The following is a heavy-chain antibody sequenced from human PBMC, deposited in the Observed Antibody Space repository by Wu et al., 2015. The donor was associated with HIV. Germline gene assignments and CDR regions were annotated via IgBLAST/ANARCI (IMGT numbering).Heavy chain of an antibody. CDR1: GYTLTGYY. Sequence: QVQLVQSGAEVKKPGASVKVSCKASGYTLTGYYMQWVRQAPGQGLEWMGWINPNSGGTNYAQKFQGRVTMTRDTSINTVYMELSRLRYDDTAMYYCARVGTLLRGVSFLVYWGQGTLLTVSS. D-gene: IGHD3-10*01. CDR3: ARVGTLLRGVSFLVY. CDR2: INPNSGGT. V-gene: IGHV1-2*02. J-gene: IGHJ4*02.